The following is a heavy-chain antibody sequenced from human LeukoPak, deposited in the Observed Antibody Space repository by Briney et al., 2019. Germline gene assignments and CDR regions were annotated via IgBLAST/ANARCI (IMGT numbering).Heavy chain of an antibody. CDR1: GFTFSSFS. CDR2: ISYDGSNK. V-gene: IGHV3-30*04. Sequence: PGGSLRLPCAASGFTFSSFSMHWVRRAPGKGLEWVAVISYDGSNKYYAGSVKGRFTISGDNSKNTLYLQMNSLRAEDTAVYYCARDDYYGSGSYSGTFDYWGQGTLVTVSS. CDR3: ARDDYYGSGSYSGTFDY. D-gene: IGHD3-10*01. J-gene: IGHJ4*02.